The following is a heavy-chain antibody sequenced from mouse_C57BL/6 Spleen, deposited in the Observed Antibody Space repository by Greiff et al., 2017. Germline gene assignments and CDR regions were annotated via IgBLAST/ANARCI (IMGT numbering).Heavy chain of an antibody. Sequence: VQLVESGPGLVQPSQSLSITCTVSGFSLTSYGVHWVRQSPGKGLEWLGVIWRGGSTDYNAAFMSRLSITKDNSKSQVFFKMNSLQADDTAIYYCAKNYGSSHYAMDYWGQGTSVTVSS. V-gene: IGHV2-5*01. CDR1: GFSLTSYG. D-gene: IGHD1-1*01. J-gene: IGHJ4*01. CDR2: IWRGGST. CDR3: AKNYGSSHYAMDY.